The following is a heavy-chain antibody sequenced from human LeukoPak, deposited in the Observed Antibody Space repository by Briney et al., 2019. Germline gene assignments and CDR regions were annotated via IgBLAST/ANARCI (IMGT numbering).Heavy chain of an antibody. CDR3: AKGPRQLVLDY. J-gene: IGHJ4*02. V-gene: IGHV3-30-3*01. CDR1: GFTFSSYA. Sequence: GGSLRLSCAASGFTFSSYAMHWVRQAPGKGLEWVAVISYDGSNKYYADSVKGRFTISRDNSKNTLYLQMNSLRAEDTAVYYCAKGPRQLVLDYWGQGTLVTVPS. D-gene: IGHD6-13*01. CDR2: ISYDGSNK.